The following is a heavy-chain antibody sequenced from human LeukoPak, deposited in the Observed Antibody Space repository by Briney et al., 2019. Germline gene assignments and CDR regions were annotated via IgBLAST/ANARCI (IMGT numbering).Heavy chain of an antibody. Sequence: GGSLRLSCAASGFTFSSYGMHWVRQAPGKWLEWVAFIRYDGSNKYSADSVKGRFTISRDNSKNTLYLQINSLRAEDTAVYYCAKAPIAAAVTDYWGQGTLVTVYS. CDR2: IRYDGSNK. V-gene: IGHV3-30*02. J-gene: IGHJ4*02. D-gene: IGHD6-13*01. CDR1: GFTFSSYG. CDR3: AKAPIAAAVTDY.